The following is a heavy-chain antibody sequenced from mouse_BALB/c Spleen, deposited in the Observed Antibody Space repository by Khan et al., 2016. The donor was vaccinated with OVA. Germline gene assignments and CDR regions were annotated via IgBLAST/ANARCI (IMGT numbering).Heavy chain of an antibody. Sequence: QVQLQESGAELARPGASVKMSCKASGYTFTTYTMHWVKQRPGQGLEWIGYIIPTNDYTNYNQKFKDRATLTADKSSSTAYMQLSSLTSEDSALYYCAYEGAYCGSDGCFAYWGQGTLVTVAA. V-gene: IGHV1-4*01. CDR3: AYEGAYCGSDGCFAY. D-gene: IGHD2-14*01. CDR2: IIPTNDYT. J-gene: IGHJ3*01. CDR1: GYTFTTYT.